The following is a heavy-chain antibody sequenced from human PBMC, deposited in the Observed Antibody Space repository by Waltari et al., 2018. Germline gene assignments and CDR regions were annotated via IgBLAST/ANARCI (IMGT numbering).Heavy chain of an antibody. J-gene: IGHJ5*02. D-gene: IGHD2-15*01. CDR1: GYTFTSYD. V-gene: IGHV1-8*03. CDR3: ARSGGYCSGGSYYSGWFDP. Sequence: QVQLVQSGAEVKKPGASVKVSCKASGYTFTSYDINWVRQATGQGLEWMGWMNPNSGNTGYAQKFQGRVTITRNTSISTAYMELSSLRSEDTAVYYCARSGGYCSGGSYYSGWFDPWGQGTLVTVSS. CDR2: MNPNSGNT.